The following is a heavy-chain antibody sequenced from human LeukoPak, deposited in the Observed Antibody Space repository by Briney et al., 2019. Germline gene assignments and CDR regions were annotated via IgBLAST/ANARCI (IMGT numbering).Heavy chain of an antibody. CDR3: ARVVAGEWYYYYYYMDG. V-gene: IGHV1-18*01. J-gene: IGHJ6*03. Sequence: GASVKVSCMASGYTFTSYGISWVRQAPGQGLEWMGWISAYNGNTNYAQKLQGRVTMTTDTSTSTAYMELRSLRSDDTAVYYCARVVAGEWYYYYYYMDGWGKGTTVTISS. D-gene: IGHD3-3*01. CDR1: GYTFTSYG. CDR2: ISAYNGNT.